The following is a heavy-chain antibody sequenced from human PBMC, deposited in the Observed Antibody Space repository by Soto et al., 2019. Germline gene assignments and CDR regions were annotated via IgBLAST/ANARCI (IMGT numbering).Heavy chain of an antibody. V-gene: IGHV4-34*01. CDR2: INHSGST. Sequence: QVQLQQWGAGLLKPSETLSLTCAVYGGSFSGYYWSWIRQPPGKGLGWIGEINHSGSTNYNPSLKSRVTISVDTSKNQFSLKLSSVTAADTAVYYCARGSSGWRYYYYGMDVWGQGTTVTVSS. D-gene: IGHD6-19*01. J-gene: IGHJ6*02. CDR3: ARGSSGWRYYYYGMDV. CDR1: GGSFSGYY.